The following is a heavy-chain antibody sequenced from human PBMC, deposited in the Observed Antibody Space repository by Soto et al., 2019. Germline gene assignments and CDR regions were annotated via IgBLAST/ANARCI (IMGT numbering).Heavy chain of an antibody. CDR2: IVVGSGNT. CDR3: AGSSSSWYSDY. Sequence: SVKVSCKASGFTFTSSAVQWVRQARGQRLEWIGWIVVGSGNTNYAQKFQERVTMTRDMSTSTAYMELSSLRSEDTAVYYCAGSSSSWYSDYWGQGTLVTVSS. J-gene: IGHJ4*02. CDR1: GFTFTSSA. D-gene: IGHD6-13*01. V-gene: IGHV1-58*01.